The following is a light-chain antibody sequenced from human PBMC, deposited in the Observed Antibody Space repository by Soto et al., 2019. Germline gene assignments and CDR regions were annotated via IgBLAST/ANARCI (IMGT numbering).Light chain of an antibody. Sequence: EVVLTQSPVTLSLSPGERATLSCRASQSFRGLLAWYQQKPGQAPRLLIYAAYNRATAIPPRFSGSGSGTDFTLTISILEPEDSAVYYCQQRHMWPITFGQGTRLEIK. J-gene: IGKJ5*01. CDR2: AAY. CDR3: QQRHMWPIT. V-gene: IGKV3-11*01. CDR1: QSFRGL.